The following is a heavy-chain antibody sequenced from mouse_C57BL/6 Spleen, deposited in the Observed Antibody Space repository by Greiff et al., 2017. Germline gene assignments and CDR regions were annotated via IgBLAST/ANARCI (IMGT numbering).Heavy chain of an antibody. CDR3: ARRGSSDKGWYFDV. CDR2: IDPSDSYT. D-gene: IGHD1-1*01. Sequence: VQLQQPGAELVKPGASVKLSCKASGYTFTSYWMQWVKQRPGQGLEWIGEIDPSDSYTNYNQKFKGKATLTVDTSSSTAYMQLSSLTSEDSAVYYCARRGSSDKGWYFDVWGTGTTVTVSS. CDR1: GYTFTSYW. V-gene: IGHV1-50*01. J-gene: IGHJ1*03.